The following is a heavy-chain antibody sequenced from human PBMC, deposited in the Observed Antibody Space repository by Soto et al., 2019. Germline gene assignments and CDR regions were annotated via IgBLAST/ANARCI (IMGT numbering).Heavy chain of an antibody. J-gene: IGHJ3*02. V-gene: IGHV3-64D*08. D-gene: IGHD2-21*02. CDR2: ISSNGGST. Sequence: GGSLRLSCSASGFTFSSYAMHWVRQAPGKGLEYVSAISSNGGSTYYADSVKGRFTISRDNSKNTLYLQMSSLRAEDTAVYYCVKDQLYCGGDCYKRTDAFDIWGQGTMVTVSS. CDR1: GFTFSSYA. CDR3: VKDQLYCGGDCYKRTDAFDI.